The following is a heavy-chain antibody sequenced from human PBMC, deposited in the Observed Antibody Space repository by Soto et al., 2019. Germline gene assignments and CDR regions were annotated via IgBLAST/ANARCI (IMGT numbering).Heavy chain of an antibody. J-gene: IGHJ4*02. Sequence: SVKVSCRASGGTCGSYATSWVRQASGRGLEWMGGIIPIFGTANYAQKFQGRVRITADESTGTAYMELSSLRSEETAVYYCARDRKEMAHNSFDYWGQGTLVSASS. CDR3: ARDRKEMAHNSFDY. CDR2: IIPIFGTA. V-gene: IGHV1-69*13. CDR1: GGTCGSYA.